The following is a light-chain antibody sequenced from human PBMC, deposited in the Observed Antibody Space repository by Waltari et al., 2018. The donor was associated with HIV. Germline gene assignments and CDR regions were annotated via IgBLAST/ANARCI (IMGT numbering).Light chain of an antibody. V-gene: IGLV1-47*01. CDR3: ATWDDSLSGLWV. Sequence: QSVLTPPPSASGTPGQRVTISCSGSSPHIGSNYVYWYHQLPGTAPKLLIYRNNQRPSGVPDRFSGSKSGTSASLAISGLRSEDEADYYCATWDDSLSGLWVFGGGTKLTVL. J-gene: IGLJ3*02. CDR2: RNN. CDR1: SPHIGSNY.